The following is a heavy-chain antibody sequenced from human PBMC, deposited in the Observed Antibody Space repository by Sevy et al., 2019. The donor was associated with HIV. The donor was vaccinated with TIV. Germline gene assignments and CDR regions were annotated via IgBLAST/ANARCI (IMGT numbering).Heavy chain of an antibody. V-gene: IGHV3-21*06. J-gene: IGHJ4*02. Sequence: GGSLRLSCSASGFTFSSYTMIWVRQAPGRGLEWVSASSGTGSYIYYADSVEDRFTISRDNAKNLLYLQMNSLRAEDTAVYYCARDHGYCSGGSCYSGGYWGQGTLVTVSS. D-gene: IGHD2-15*01. CDR3: ARDHGYCSGGSCYSGGY. CDR2: SSGTGSYI. CDR1: GFTFSSYT.